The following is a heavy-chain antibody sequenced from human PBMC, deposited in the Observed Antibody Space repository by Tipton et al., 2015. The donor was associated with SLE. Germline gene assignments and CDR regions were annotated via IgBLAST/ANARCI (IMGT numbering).Heavy chain of an antibody. CDR1: GGSINDYY. CDR2: LSYNGSS. J-gene: IGHJ4*02. D-gene: IGHD7-27*01. V-gene: IGHV4-59*01. Sequence: TLSLTCSVSGGSINDYYWSWIRQSPGKGLEWIGYLSYNGSSIYNPSLKSRVIISADTSKNHLSLKVTSVTAADTAVYYCARDSLGFDYWGQGALVTVSS. CDR3: ARDSLGFDY.